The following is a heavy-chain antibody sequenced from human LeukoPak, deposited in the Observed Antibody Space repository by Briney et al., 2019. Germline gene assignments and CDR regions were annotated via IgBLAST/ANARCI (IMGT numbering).Heavy chain of an antibody. D-gene: IGHD3-22*01. Sequence: ASVKVSCKASGYTFTGYYMHWVRQALGQGLEWMGWINPNSGGTNYAQKFQGRVTMTRDTSISTAYMELSRLRSDDTAVYYCARVLRPSMIVVVFPPHPYFDYWGQGTLVTVSS. CDR1: GYTFTGYY. CDR2: INPNSGGT. V-gene: IGHV1-2*02. CDR3: ARVLRPSMIVVVFPPHPYFDY. J-gene: IGHJ4*02.